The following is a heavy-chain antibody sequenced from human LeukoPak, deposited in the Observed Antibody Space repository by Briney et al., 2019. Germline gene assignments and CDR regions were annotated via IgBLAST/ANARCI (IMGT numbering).Heavy chain of an antibody. Sequence: SETLSLTCVFSGDSISDDSVNKNNWLNWVRQAPGKGLEWIGDVSLDGITNYNPSLLGRVTISLDKSAKQVSLRLTSVTAADTAVYYCARELVGARDDAFDIWGQETMVTVSS. J-gene: IGHJ3*02. CDR1: GDSISDDSVNKNNW. V-gene: IGHV4-4*02. CDR2: VSLDGIT. D-gene: IGHD1-26*01. CDR3: ARELVGARDDAFDI.